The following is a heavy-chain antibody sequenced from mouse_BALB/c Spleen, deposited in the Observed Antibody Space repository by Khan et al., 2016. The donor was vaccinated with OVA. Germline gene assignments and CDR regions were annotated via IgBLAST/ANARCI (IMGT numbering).Heavy chain of an antibody. J-gene: IGHJ4*01. Sequence: EVELVESGGGLVQPGGSRKLSCAASGFTFSSFGMFWIRQAPEQGLEWVAYISSGSSTFYYADTVKGRFTISRDNPKNTLFLQMTSLRSEDTAMYYCARILCMYAMDYWGQGTSVTVSS. D-gene: IGHD2-10*02. CDR1: GFTFSSFG. CDR2: ISSGSSTF. CDR3: ARILCMYAMDY. V-gene: IGHV5-17*02.